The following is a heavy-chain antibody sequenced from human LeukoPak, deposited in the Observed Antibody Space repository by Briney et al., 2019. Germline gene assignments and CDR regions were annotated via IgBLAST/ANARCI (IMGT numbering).Heavy chain of an antibody. CDR1: GFIFSSSW. V-gene: IGHV3-7*01. D-gene: IGHD3-16*01. CDR2: IKQDGSES. CDR3: ARLGEKADFDY. Sequence: PGGSLRLSCAASGFIFSSSWMSWVRQAPGKGLEWVANIKQDGSESYYVDSVKGRFTFSRDNAKNSLYLQINSLRAEDTAVYYCARLGEKADFDYWGQGTLVTVSS. J-gene: IGHJ4*02.